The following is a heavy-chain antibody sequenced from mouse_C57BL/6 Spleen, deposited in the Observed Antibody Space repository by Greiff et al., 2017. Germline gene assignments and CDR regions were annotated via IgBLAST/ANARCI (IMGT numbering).Heavy chain of an antibody. CDR1: GYAFSSYW. CDR3: ARGGGLRLYAKDY. CDR2: IYPGDGDT. Sequence: QVQLKESGAELVKPGASVKISCKASGYAFSSYWMNWVKQRPGKGLEWIGQIYPGDGDTNYNGKFKGKATLTADKSSSTAYMQLSSLTSEDSAVYFCARGGGLRLYAKDYWGQGTSVTVSS. D-gene: IGHD2-2*01. J-gene: IGHJ4*01. V-gene: IGHV1-80*01.